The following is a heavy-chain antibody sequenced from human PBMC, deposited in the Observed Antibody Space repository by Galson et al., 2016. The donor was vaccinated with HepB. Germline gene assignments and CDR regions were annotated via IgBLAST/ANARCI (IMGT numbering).Heavy chain of an antibody. CDR3: ARDLTGADY. Sequence: SLRLSCAASGFTLSTYSMNWVRQAPGKGLEWVSFISDSTTTIYYAESVKGRFTISRDSARKSLYLQMNSLRDEDTAIYYCARDLTGADYWGQGTLVTVSS. J-gene: IGHJ4*02. V-gene: IGHV3-48*02. D-gene: IGHD7-27*01. CDR1: GFTLSTYS. CDR2: ISDSTTTI.